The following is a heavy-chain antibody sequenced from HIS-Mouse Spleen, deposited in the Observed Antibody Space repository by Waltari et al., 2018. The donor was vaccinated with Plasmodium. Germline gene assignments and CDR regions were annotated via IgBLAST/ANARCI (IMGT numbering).Heavy chain of an antibody. CDR2: ISSSSSYI. CDR1: GFTFSSYS. V-gene: IGHV3-21*01. Sequence: EVQLVESGGGLVKPGGSLRLSCAASGFTFSSYSMNWVRQAPGKGLEWVSSISSSSSYIYYADSVKGRFTISRDNAKNSLYLQMNSLRAEDTAVYYCAREDILTGYYNDYWYFDLWGRGTLVTVSP. CDR3: AREDILTGYYNDYWYFDL. D-gene: IGHD3-9*01. J-gene: IGHJ2*01.